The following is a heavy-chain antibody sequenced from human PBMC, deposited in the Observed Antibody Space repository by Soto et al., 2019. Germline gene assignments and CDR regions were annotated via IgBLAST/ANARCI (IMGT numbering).Heavy chain of an antibody. J-gene: IGHJ5*02. CDR1: GGSISSYY. D-gene: IGHD3-3*01. CDR2: IYYSGST. CDR3: ARGGYYDFWSGYYNWFDP. Sequence: SETLSLTCTVSGGSISSYYWSWIRQPPGKGLEWIGYIYYSGSTNYNPSLKSRVTISVDTSKNQFSLKLSSVTAADTAVYYCARGGYYDFWSGYYNWFDPWGQGSLVTVSS. V-gene: IGHV4-59*01.